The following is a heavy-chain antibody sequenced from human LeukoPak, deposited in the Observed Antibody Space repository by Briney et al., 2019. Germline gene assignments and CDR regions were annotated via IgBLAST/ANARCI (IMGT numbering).Heavy chain of an antibody. J-gene: IGHJ4*02. CDR3: ARRGAGYSSSADY. V-gene: IGHV5-10-1*01. CDR2: IDPSDSYT. Sequence: PGEFLKISCKGSGYSFTNYRISWVRPMPGKGLQWMGRIDPSDSYTNYSPSFQGHVTISADKSISTAYLQWSSLKASDTAIYYCARRGAGYSSSADYWGQGTLVTVSS. CDR1: GYSFTNYR. D-gene: IGHD6-6*01.